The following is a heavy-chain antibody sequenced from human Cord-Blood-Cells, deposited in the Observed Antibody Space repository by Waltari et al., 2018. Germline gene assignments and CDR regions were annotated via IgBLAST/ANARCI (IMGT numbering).Heavy chain of an antibody. CDR3: ARQTELANSCDV. Sequence: QLQLQESGPGLVKPSETLSLTCTVSGGSISSSSYYWGWIRQPPGKGLEWIGSIYYSGSTYYNPTLKSRVTISVETSKNPFSLKLSSVSAADSAVYYCARQTELANSCDVWRQGTMGAVSS. CDR1: GGSISSSSYY. CDR2: IYYSGST. D-gene: IGHD1-7*01. V-gene: IGHV4-39*01. J-gene: IGHJ3*01.